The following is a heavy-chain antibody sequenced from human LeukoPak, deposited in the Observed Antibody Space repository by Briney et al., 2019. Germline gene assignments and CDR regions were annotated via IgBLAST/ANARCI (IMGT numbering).Heavy chain of an antibody. D-gene: IGHD3-22*01. V-gene: IGHV3-48*02. CDR2: ISSTSSTI. J-gene: IGHJ3*02. CDR1: GFTFRSYS. CDR3: ARAAPYYYDSSGYSAFDS. Sequence: GGSLILSCAASGFTFRSYSMHWFRQAPGKGLEWVSYISSTSSTIYYADSVKGRFTISRDNAKNSLYLQMNSLRDEDTAVYYCARAAPYYYDSSGYSAFDSWGQGTMVTVSA.